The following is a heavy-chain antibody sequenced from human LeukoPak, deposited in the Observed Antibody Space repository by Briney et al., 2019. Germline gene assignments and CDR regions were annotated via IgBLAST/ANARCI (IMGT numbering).Heavy chain of an antibody. CDR1: GFTFSSYG. J-gene: IGHJ6*03. D-gene: IGHD3-10*01. CDR3: ARVGDLFGAHRVRGLPPDYYYMDV. CDR2: IQYDGSNQ. Sequence: GGSLRLSCTASGFTFSSYGMHWVRQAPGKGLEWVAYIQYDGSNQQYADSVKGRFSISRDRSKNIPYLQMNSLRAEDTAVYYCARVGDLFGAHRVRGLPPDYYYMDVWGKGTTVTVSS. V-gene: IGHV3-30*02.